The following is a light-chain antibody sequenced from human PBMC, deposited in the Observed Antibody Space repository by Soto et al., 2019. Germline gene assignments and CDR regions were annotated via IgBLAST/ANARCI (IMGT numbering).Light chain of an antibody. Sequence: EIVLTQSPATLSLSPGDRGTLSCRASQSVSSTYLAWYQQKPGQAPRLLIYDASNRATGIPARFSGSGSGTDFTLTISSLEPEDSAAYYCHQRSSSPGTFGQGTKVEIK. CDR1: QSVSSTY. CDR3: HQRSSSPGT. J-gene: IGKJ1*01. V-gene: IGKV3-11*01. CDR2: DAS.